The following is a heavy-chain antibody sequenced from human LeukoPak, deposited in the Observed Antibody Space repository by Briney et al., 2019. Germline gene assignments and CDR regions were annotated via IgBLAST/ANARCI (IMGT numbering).Heavy chain of an antibody. Sequence: ASVKVSCKASGYTFTGYYMHWVRQAPGQGLEWMGWINPNSGGTNYAQKSQGRVTMTRDTSISTAYMELSRLRSDDTAVYYCARDRTSSGTYCSSTSCRNYYYGMDVWGQGTTVTVSS. V-gene: IGHV1-2*02. J-gene: IGHJ6*02. CDR2: INPNSGGT. CDR3: ARDRTSSGTYCSSTSCRNYYYGMDV. D-gene: IGHD2-2*01. CDR1: GYTFTGYY.